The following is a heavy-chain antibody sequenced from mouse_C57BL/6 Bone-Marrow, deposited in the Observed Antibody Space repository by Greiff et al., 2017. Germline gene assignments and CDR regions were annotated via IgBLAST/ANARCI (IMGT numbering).Heavy chain of an antibody. Sequence: EVQPVGSGGGLVKPGGSLKLSCAASGFTFRSSALSWVRQTPEKRLGWVATISDGGSYTYHPDNVNGRFTISRDNAKNNLYLQMSHLKSEDTAMYYCARDLLWLRRGGFDYWGQGTTLTVSS. D-gene: IGHD2-2*01. CDR1: GFTFRSSA. V-gene: IGHV5-4*01. CDR2: ISDGGSYT. J-gene: IGHJ2*01. CDR3: ARDLLWLRRGGFDY.